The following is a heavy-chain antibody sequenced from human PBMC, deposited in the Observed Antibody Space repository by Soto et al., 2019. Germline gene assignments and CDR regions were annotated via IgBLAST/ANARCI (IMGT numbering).Heavy chain of an antibody. CDR3: AKDAVAYNGEWDWFDL. D-gene: IGHD3-10*01. CDR1: GFTFKNFA. V-gene: IGHV3-23*01. Sequence: EGQLLESGGGLVQPGGSLRLSCVASGFTFKNFAMTWVRQAPGKGMEWVSAIGGSGSSANYADSVKGRFTVARDDSKSTLDLQMSGRRVDDTALYYCAKDAVAYNGEWDWFDLWGQGTLVTVSS. J-gene: IGHJ5*02. CDR2: IGGSGSSA.